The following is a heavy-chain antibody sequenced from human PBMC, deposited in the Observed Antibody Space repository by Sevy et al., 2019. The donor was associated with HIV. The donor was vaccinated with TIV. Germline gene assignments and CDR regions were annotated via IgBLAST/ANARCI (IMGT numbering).Heavy chain of an antibody. D-gene: IGHD6-6*01. CDR3: ARDHIAAQPAGMDV. J-gene: IGHJ6*02. CDR2: IIPIFGTA. V-gene: IGHV1-69*13. Sequence: ASVKVSCKASGGTFSSYAISWVRQAPGQGLEWMGGIIPIFGTANYAQKFQGRVTITADESTSTAYMELSSLRSEDTAVYYCARDHIAAQPAGMDVWGQGTTVIVSS. CDR1: GGTFSSYA.